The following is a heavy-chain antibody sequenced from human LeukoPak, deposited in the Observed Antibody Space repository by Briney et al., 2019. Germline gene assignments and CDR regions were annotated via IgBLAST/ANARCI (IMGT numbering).Heavy chain of an antibody. D-gene: IGHD6-13*01. J-gene: IGHJ4*02. Sequence: SETLSLTCAVYGGSFSGYYWSWIRQPPGKGLEWIGEINHSGSTNYNPSLKSRVTISVDTSKNQFSLKLSSVTAADTAVYYCAIRGLAAAGDYFDYWGPGTLVTVSS. CDR2: INHSGST. V-gene: IGHV4-34*01. CDR1: GGSFSGYY. CDR3: AIRGLAAAGDYFDY.